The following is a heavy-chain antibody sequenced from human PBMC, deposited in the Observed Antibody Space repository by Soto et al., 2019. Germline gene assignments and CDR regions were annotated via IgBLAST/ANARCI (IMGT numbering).Heavy chain of an antibody. CDR2: ISYDESNK. J-gene: IGHJ6*02. CDR1: GFTFSSYA. Sequence: QVQLVESGGGVVQPGRSLRLSCAASGFTFSSYAMHWVRQAPGKGLEWVAVISYDESNKYSADSVKGRFTISRDNSKNTLYLQMNSLRAEDTAVYYCARDGGTGYSYGSKYYYYGMDVWGQGTTVTVSS. CDR3: ARDGGTGYSYGSKYYYYGMDV. D-gene: IGHD5-18*01. V-gene: IGHV3-30-3*01.